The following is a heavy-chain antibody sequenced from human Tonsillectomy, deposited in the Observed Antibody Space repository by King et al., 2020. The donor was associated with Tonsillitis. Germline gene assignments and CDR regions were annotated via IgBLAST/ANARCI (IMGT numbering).Heavy chain of an antibody. Sequence: VQLVQSGAEVKKTGGSLKISCKVSGYNFNSYWIGWVRQMPGKGLEWMGIIYPGDSDIRYSPSFQGQVAISADKSINTAYLQWSSLKAADTAMYYCARNYDSSGYYYGYFDYWGQGTLVTVSS. CDR3: ARNYDSSGYYYGYFDY. CDR2: IYPGDSDI. J-gene: IGHJ4*02. D-gene: IGHD3-22*01. V-gene: IGHV5-51*01. CDR1: GYNFNSYW.